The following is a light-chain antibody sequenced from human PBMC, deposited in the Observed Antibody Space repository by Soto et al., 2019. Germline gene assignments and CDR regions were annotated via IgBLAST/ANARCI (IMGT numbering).Light chain of an antibody. CDR2: RAS. J-gene: IGKJ1*01. Sequence: EIVMTQSPATLSVSPVERATLSCRASQSISSNLAWYQQRLGQAPRLLIYRASTRATGIPARFSGSGSGTEFTLTISSLQSEDFALYYCHQYENWPQTFGQGTKVDIK. CDR1: QSISSN. CDR3: HQYENWPQT. V-gene: IGKV3-15*01.